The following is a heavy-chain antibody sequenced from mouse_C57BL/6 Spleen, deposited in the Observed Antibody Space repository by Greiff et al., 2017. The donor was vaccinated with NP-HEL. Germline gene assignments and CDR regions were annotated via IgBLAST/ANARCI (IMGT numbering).Heavy chain of an antibody. CDR1: GYTFTSYW. J-gene: IGHJ2*01. V-gene: IGHV1-50*01. Sequence: QVQLQQSGAELVKPGASVKLSCKASGYTFTSYWMQWVKQRPGQGLEWIGEIDPSDSYTNYNQKFKGKATLTVDTSSSTAYMQLSSLTSEDSAVYYCARDGVGILDYWGQGTTLTVSS. D-gene: IGHD1-1*02. CDR3: ARDGVGILDY. CDR2: IDPSDSYT.